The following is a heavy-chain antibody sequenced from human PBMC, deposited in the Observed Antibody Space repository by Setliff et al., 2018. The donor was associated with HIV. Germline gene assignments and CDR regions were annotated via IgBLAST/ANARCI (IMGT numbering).Heavy chain of an antibody. CDR2: IYPDESDS. CDR1: GYSFTSSW. CDR3: ARVDMGYYYDSSGYSHFDH. V-gene: IGHV5-51*01. Sequence: GESLKISCQGSGYSFTSSWIGWVRQMPGKGLEWMGVIYPDESDSRYSPSFRGQVTISADKSINTAYLQWSSLKASDTAMYYCARVDMGYYYDSSGYSHFDHWGQGTLVTVSS. J-gene: IGHJ4*02. D-gene: IGHD3-22*01.